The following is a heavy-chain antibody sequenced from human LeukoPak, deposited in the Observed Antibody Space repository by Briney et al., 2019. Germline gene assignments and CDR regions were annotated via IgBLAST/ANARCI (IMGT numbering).Heavy chain of an antibody. Sequence: ASVKVSCKASVYTFTSSDINWVRQAPGQGLEWMGWMNPNSGKTGSARKFQGRVAMTKNISISTAYIEVSSLGYEDTATYYCARGRPGLASAGTYDFWGRGTLITVSS. CDR1: VYTFTSSD. V-gene: IGHV1-8*01. CDR2: MNPNSGKT. CDR3: ARGRPGLASAGTYDF. J-gene: IGHJ4*02. D-gene: IGHD6-13*01.